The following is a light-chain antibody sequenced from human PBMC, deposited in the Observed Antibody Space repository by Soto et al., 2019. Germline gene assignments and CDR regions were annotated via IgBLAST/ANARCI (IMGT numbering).Light chain of an antibody. Sequence: DIQMTQSPSTLSASVGDRVTITCRASQSISSWLAWYQQKPGKAPKLLIYKASSLESRVPSRFSGSGSGTEFTLTISSLQPDDFATYYCQQYNSPATFGPGTKVDIK. CDR1: QSISSW. J-gene: IGKJ3*01. CDR2: KAS. CDR3: QQYNSPAT. V-gene: IGKV1-5*03.